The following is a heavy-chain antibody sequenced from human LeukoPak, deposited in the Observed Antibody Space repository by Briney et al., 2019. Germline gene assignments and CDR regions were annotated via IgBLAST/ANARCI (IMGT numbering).Heavy chain of an antibody. CDR3: AKRLQIGYDSSGYSSLSFDY. CDR1: GFTFSSYA. J-gene: IGHJ4*02. CDR2: ISYDGSNK. Sequence: PGGSLRLSCAASGFTFSSYAMHWVRQAPGKGLEWVAVISYDGSNKYYADSVKGRFTISRDNSKNTLYLQMNSLRAEDTAVYYCAKRLQIGYDSSGYSSLSFDYWGQGTLVTVSS. V-gene: IGHV3-30*04. D-gene: IGHD3-22*01.